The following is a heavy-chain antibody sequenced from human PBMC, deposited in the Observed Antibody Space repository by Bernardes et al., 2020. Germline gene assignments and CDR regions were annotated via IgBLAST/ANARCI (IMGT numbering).Heavy chain of an antibody. D-gene: IGHD3-9*01. CDR1: GGSISSSSYY. J-gene: IGHJ6*02. V-gene: IGHV4-39*01. CDR3: ARHNRGTTYYDILTGGGYYYYYGMDV. CDR2: IYYSGST. Sequence: SETLSLTCTVSGGSISSSSYYWGWIRQPPGKGLEWIGSIYYSGSTYYNPSLKSRVTISVDTSKNQFSLKLSSVTAADTAVYYCARHNRGTTYYDILTGGGYYYYYGMDVWGQGTTVTVSS.